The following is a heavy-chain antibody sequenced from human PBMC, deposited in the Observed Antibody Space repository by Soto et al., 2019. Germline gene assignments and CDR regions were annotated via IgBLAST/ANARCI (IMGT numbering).Heavy chain of an antibody. CDR1: GGTFSSYA. Sequence: GASVKVSCKASGGTFSSYAISWVRQAPGQGLEWMGGIIPIFGTANYAQKFQGRVTITADESTSTAYMELSSLRSEDTAVYYCARALGPNYYDSSGYYYFQHWGQGTLVTVSS. CDR2: IIPIFGTA. V-gene: IGHV1-69*13. J-gene: IGHJ1*01. CDR3: ARALGPNYYDSSGYYYFQH. D-gene: IGHD3-22*01.